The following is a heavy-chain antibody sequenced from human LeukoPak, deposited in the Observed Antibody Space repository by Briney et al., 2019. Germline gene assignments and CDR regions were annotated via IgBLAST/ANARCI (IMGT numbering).Heavy chain of an antibody. CDR3: AREPPMVRGVILGMDV. CDR1: GYTFTSYG. J-gene: IGHJ6*02. D-gene: IGHD3-10*01. V-gene: IGHV1-18*01. Sequence: GASVKVSCKASGYTFTSYGISWVRQAPGQGLEWMGWISAYNGNTNYAQKLQGRVTMTTDTSTSTAYMELRSLRSDGTAVYYCAREPPMVRGVILGMDVWGQGTTVTVSS. CDR2: ISAYNGNT.